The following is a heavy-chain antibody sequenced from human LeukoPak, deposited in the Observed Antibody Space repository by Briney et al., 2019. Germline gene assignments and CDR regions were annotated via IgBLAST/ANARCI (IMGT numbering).Heavy chain of an antibody. Sequence: GEALKISCKGSGDSFTSCWIGWLRQMPGKGVQGMGIIYPGDSSTRYSPSFQGRVTISADKSISTAYLQLSSLNASDTAMYYCARLYTGYSYGLNHHYYYSMDVWGKGTTVTVSS. V-gene: IGHV5-51*01. CDR1: GDSFTSCW. D-gene: IGHD5-18*01. CDR3: ARLYTGYSYGLNHHYYYSMDV. J-gene: IGHJ6*03. CDR2: IYPGDSST.